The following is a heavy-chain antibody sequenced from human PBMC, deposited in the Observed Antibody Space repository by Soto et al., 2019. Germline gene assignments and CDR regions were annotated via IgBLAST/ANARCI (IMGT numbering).Heavy chain of an antibody. D-gene: IGHD2-15*01. CDR2: ISGSGGST. Sequence: GGSLRLSCAASGFTFSSYAMSWVRQAPGKGLEWVSAISGSGGSTYYADSVKGRFTISRDNSKNTLYLQMNSLRAEDTAVYYCAKDIVVVVAATPGLDYWGQGTLVTVSS. CDR3: AKDIVVVVAATPGLDY. J-gene: IGHJ4*02. CDR1: GFTFSSYA. V-gene: IGHV3-23*01.